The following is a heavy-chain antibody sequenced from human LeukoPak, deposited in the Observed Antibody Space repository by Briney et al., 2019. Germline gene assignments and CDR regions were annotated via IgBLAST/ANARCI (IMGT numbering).Heavy chain of an antibody. Sequence: SETLSLTCTVSGGSISNYYWSWIRQPAGKGLEWIGRIYTSGSTNYNPSLKSRVTMSVDTSKNQFSLKLTSVTAADTAVYYCARGLGYYGSGSYVYNWFAPWARDPSSPSPQ. J-gene: IGHJ5*02. CDR2: IYTSGST. V-gene: IGHV4-4*07. CDR1: GGSISNYY. D-gene: IGHD3-10*01. CDR3: ARGLGYYGSGSYVYNWFAP.